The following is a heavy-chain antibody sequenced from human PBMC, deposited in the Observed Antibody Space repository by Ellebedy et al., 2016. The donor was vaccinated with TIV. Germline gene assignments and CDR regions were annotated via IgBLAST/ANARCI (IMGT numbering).Heavy chain of an antibody. Sequence: SQTLSLTCXISGDSVSSNSVAWTWLRQSPSRGLEWLGRAYRGSNDYAVSVKGRIIINSDISKNQFSLHLNSVTPEDTALYYCARGRWSAFDMWGQGTMVTVSS. J-gene: IGHJ3*02. V-gene: IGHV6-1*01. CDR2: AYRGSN. D-gene: IGHD2-15*01. CDR3: ARGRWSAFDM. CDR1: GDSVSSNSVA.